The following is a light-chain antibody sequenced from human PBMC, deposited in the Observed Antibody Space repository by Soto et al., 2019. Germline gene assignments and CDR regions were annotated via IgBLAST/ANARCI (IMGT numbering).Light chain of an antibody. V-gene: IGKV1-5*01. J-gene: IGKJ1*01. CDR1: QTISSW. CDR3: QQYNSYSGT. Sequence: DIQMTQSPSTLSASVGDRVTITCRASQTISSWLAWYQQKPGKAPKVLIYDASSLESGAPSRFSGSGSGTEFTLTISSLQPDDFATYYCQQYNSYSGTFGQGTKVDIK. CDR2: DAS.